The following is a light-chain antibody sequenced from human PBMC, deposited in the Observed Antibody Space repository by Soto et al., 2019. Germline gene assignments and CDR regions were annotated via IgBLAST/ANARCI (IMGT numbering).Light chain of an antibody. V-gene: IGKV1-5*03. CDR3: QHYNGYPIP. CDR2: KAS. Sequence: DIHMTQSPSTLSASVGDRVTFTCRASQSLNNWLAWYQQKPGKAHKLLIYKASTLESGVPSRFSGSGSGTAFTLTISSLQRDAIAKKYCQHYNGYPIPLGGGTKVEIK. J-gene: IGKJ4*01. CDR1: QSLNNW.